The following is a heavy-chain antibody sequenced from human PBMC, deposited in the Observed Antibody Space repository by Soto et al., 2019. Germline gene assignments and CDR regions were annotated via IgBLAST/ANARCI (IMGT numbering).Heavy chain of an antibody. CDR3: AKSSGEGDYYYYGMDV. D-gene: IGHD3-10*01. Sequence: GGSLRLSCAASGFTFDDYAMHWVRQAPGKGLEWVSGISWNSGSIGYADSVKGRFTISRDNAKNSLYLQMNSLRAEDTALYYCAKSSGEGDYYYYGMDVWGQGTTVTVSS. V-gene: IGHV3-9*01. CDR1: GFTFDDYA. J-gene: IGHJ6*02. CDR2: ISWNSGSI.